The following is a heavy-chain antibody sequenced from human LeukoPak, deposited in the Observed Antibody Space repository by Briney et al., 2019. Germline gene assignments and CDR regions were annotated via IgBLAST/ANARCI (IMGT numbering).Heavy chain of an antibody. CDR2: INHRGST. V-gene: IGHV4-34*01. Sequence: SSETLSLTCAVYGGSFSSYYWSWIRQPPGKRLEWIGDINHRGSTNYTPSLKSRVTISIDTSKNQFSLNLSSVTAADTAVYYCARRGGLQWRAYSSGRNDYGSGFLAYWGQGRLVSVSS. D-gene: IGHD3-10*01. CDR1: GGSFSSYY. CDR3: ARRGGLQWRAYSSGRNDYGSGFLAY. J-gene: IGHJ4*02.